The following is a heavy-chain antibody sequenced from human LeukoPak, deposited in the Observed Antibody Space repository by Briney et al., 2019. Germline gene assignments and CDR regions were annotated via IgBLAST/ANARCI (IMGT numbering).Heavy chain of an antibody. CDR1: GYSFTSYW. Sequence: GESLKISCKGSGYSFTSYWIGWVRQVPGKGLEWMGIIYPGDSDTRYSPSFQGQVTISADKSISTAYLQWSSLKASDTATYYCARRNPTNYYYYGMDVWGQGTTVTVSS. J-gene: IGHJ6*02. CDR3: ARRNPTNYYYYGMDV. V-gene: IGHV5-51*01. CDR2: IYPGDSDT.